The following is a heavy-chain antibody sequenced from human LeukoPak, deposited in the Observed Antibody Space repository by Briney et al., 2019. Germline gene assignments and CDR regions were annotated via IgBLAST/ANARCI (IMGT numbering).Heavy chain of an antibody. CDR2: IRSNGGT. J-gene: IGHJ5*02. D-gene: IGHD6-19*01. CDR3: ARELAVAGTVTHRFDP. CDR1: GVSITSYY. Sequence: SETLSLTCSVSGVSITSYYWTWIRQSAGKGLEWIGPIRSNGGTNYNPSLSSRLTLSVDTSKNQLSLKLTSVTAADTAVYFCARELAVAGTVTHRFDPWGQGTLVTVSS. V-gene: IGHV4-4*07.